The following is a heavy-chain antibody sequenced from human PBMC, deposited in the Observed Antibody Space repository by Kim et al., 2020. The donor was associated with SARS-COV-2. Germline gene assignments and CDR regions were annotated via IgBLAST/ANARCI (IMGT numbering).Heavy chain of an antibody. Sequence: FQGRVTFTRDTSASTAYMELYSLTSEDTAVYYCARVCFWKTHFDYWGQGTLVTVSS. V-gene: IGHV1-3*01. CDR3: ARVCFWKTHFDY. J-gene: IGHJ4*02. D-gene: IGHD1-1*01.